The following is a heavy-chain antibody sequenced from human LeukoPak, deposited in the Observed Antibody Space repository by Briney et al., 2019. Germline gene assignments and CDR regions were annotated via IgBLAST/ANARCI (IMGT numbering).Heavy chain of an antibody. J-gene: IGHJ4*02. CDR3: ARVGWGLFDY. Sequence: PGRSLRLSCATSGFTFSNYGMHWVRQAPGKGLEWVAVISYDGSNKYYADSVKGRFTISRDNSKNTLYLQMNSLRAEDTAVYYCARVGWGLFDYWGQGTLVTVSS. CDR1: GFTFSNYG. V-gene: IGHV3-30*03. D-gene: IGHD7-27*01. CDR2: ISYDGSNK.